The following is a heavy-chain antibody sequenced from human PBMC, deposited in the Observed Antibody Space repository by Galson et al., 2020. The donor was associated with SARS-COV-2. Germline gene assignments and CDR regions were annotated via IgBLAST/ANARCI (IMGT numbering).Heavy chain of an antibody. V-gene: IGHV4-4*02. CDR2: IYHSGST. Sequence: SETLSLTCAVSGGSISSSNWWSWVRQPPGKGLEWIGEIYHSGSTNYNPSLKSRVTISVDKSKNQFSLKLSSVTAADTAVYYCAREGNIVVVPADEYYYMDVWGKGTTVTVSS. D-gene: IGHD2-2*01. CDR3: AREGNIVVVPADEYYYMDV. CDR1: GGSISSSNW. J-gene: IGHJ6*03.